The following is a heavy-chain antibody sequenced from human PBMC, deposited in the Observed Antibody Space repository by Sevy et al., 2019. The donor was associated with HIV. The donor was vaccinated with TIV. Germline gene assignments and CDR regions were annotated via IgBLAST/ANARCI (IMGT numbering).Heavy chain of an antibody. Sequence: SETLSLTCTVSGGSISSGDYYWSWIRQPPGKGLEWLGYIYYSGSTYYNPSLKSRVTISVVTSKNQFSLKLSSVTAADTAVYYCAGDFFGSRSIGYCSGGSCFHDAFDIWGQGTMVTVSS. V-gene: IGHV4-30-4*01. CDR1: GGSISSGDYY. D-gene: IGHD2-15*01. J-gene: IGHJ3*02. CDR2: IYYSGST. CDR3: AGDFFGSRSIGYCSGGSCFHDAFDI.